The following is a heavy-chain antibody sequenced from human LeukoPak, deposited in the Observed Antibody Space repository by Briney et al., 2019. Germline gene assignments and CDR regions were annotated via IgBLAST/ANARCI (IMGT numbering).Heavy chain of an antibody. V-gene: IGHV3-33*01. CDR2: MWYDGSNK. Sequence: PGGSLRLSCAASGFTFSSYGMHCLRQAPGKGLEWVAVMWYDGSNKYYADSVKGRFTISRDNSKNTLYLQMNSLRAKDTAVYYCARDRSEAVYGGNEFDYWGQGTLVTVSS. D-gene: IGHD4-23*01. J-gene: IGHJ4*02. CDR1: GFTFSSYG. CDR3: ARDRSEAVYGGNEFDY.